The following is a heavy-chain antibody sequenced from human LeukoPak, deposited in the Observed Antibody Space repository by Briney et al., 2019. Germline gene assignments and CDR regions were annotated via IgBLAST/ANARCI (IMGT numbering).Heavy chain of an antibody. CDR3: ATAVIGPFAVVTWYYFDY. V-gene: IGHV1-24*01. J-gene: IGHJ4*02. CDR2: FDPEDGET. CDR1: GYTLTELS. Sequence: ASVKVSCKVSGYTLTELSMHWERQAPGKGLEWMGGFDPEDGETIYAQKFQGRVTMTEDTSTDTAYMELSSLRSEDTAVYYCATAVIGPFAVVTWYYFDYWGQGTLVTVSS. D-gene: IGHD3-3*01.